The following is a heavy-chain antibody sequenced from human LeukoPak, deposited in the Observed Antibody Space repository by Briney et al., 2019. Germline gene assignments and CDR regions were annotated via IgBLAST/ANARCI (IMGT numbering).Heavy chain of an antibody. CDR1: GYTFTTYD. CDR2: MNPNSGNT. J-gene: IGHJ4*02. CDR3: ARANYYGSGKKDLDY. Sequence: GASVKVSCKASGYTFTTYDINWVRQAPGQGLEWMGRMNPNSGNTGYAQKFQGRVTMTRNTSMSTAYMELSSLRSEDTAVYYCARANYYGSGKKDLDYWGQGTLVTVSS. V-gene: IGHV1-8*01. D-gene: IGHD3-10*01.